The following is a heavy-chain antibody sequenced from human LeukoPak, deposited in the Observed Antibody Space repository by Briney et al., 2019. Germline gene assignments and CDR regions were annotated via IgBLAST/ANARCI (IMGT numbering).Heavy chain of an antibody. Sequence: GRSLRLSCAASGFTFDDYAMHWVRQAPGKGLEWVSGNSWNSGSIGYADSVKGRFTISRDNAKNSLYLQMNSLRAENTALYYCAKVSIATVTTYYFDYWGQGTLVTVSS. CDR3: AKVSIATVTTYYFDY. CDR2: NSWNSGSI. J-gene: IGHJ4*02. CDR1: GFTFDDYA. V-gene: IGHV3-9*01. D-gene: IGHD4-17*01.